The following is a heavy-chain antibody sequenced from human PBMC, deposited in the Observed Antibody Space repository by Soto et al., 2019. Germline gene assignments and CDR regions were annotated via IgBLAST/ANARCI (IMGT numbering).Heavy chain of an antibody. J-gene: IGHJ6*02. V-gene: IGHV4-34*01. D-gene: IGHD3-10*01. Sequence: SETLSLTCAVYGGSFSGYYWSWIRQPPGKGLEWFGEINHSGSTNYNPSLKSRVTISVDTSKNQFSLKLSSVTAADTAVYYCARHYGSGTRDPYYYYYYGMDVWGQGTTVTVSS. CDR3: ARHYGSGTRDPYYYYYYGMDV. CDR1: GGSFSGYY. CDR2: INHSGST.